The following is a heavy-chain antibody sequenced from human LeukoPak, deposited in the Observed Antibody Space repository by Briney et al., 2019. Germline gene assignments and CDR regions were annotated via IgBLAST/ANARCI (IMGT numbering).Heavy chain of an antibody. V-gene: IGHV5-51*01. Sequence: GESLKISCKASGYNFAKSWIGWVRQMPGKGLEWMGIIYPDDSDTRYSPSFQGQVTISADRSITTAYLQWSSLKASDTAMYYCARPWGSIYGTILSQYWGQGTLVTVAS. CDR1: GYNFAKSW. CDR3: ARPWGSIYGTILSQY. J-gene: IGHJ1*01. D-gene: IGHD2-2*01. CDR2: IYPDDSDT.